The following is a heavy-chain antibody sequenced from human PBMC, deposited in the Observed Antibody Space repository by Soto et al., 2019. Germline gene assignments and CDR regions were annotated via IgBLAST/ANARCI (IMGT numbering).Heavy chain of an antibody. D-gene: IGHD6-13*01. CDR1: GKSLGRPA. J-gene: IGHJ3*02. CDR3: ATLHLQQHAYDI. V-gene: IGHV3-53*01. CDR2: LYDLDGT. Sequence: GRNLKLSSAAHGKSLGRPAMWCARQAPGKGLEWVSALYDLDGTYYADSVKGRFITSSDSSRTTVYLQMNSLRPDDTAVYSFATLHLQQHAYDIWCQGTRVT.